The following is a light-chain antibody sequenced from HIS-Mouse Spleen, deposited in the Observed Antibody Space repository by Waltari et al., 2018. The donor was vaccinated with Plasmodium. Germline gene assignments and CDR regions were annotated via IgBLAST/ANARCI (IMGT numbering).Light chain of an antibody. CDR2: AAS. CDR3: QQSYSTPPT. V-gene: IGKV1-39*01. Sequence: DIQMTQSSSSLSASVGDRVTITCRASQSISSYLNWYQQKPGKAPKLLIYAASSLQSGVPSRFSGSGSGTDFTLTISSLQPEDFATYYCQQSYSTPPTFGRGTKVEIK. CDR1: QSISSY. J-gene: IGKJ4*01.